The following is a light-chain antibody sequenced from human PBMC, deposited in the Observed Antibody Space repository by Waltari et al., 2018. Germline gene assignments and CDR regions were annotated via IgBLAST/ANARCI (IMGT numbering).Light chain of an antibody. CDR1: QTVARNY. CDR3: QQYATSPLT. Sequence: EIVLTQSPGTLSLSPGERATLSCGASQTVARNYLAWDQQKPGQAPRLLIHSASSRAPGIPDRFSGSGSGTDFTLTISRLEPEDFAVYHCQQYATSPLTFGGGTKVEIK. J-gene: IGKJ4*01. V-gene: IGKV3-20*01. CDR2: SAS.